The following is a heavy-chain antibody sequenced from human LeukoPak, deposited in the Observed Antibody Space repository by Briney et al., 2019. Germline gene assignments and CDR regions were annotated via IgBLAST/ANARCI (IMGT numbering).Heavy chain of an antibody. V-gene: IGHV4-59*08. CDR3: ARRRAVPGFYYFDY. CDR2: IYSSGST. J-gene: IGHJ4*02. CDR1: GGSFSDYY. Sequence: SETLSLTCAVYGGSFSDYYWTWIRQPPGKGLEWIGYIYSSGSTKYNSSLRSRVTISLDTSKRQFSLTLSSVTAADTAVYYCARRRAVPGFYYFDYWGQGTLVTVSS. D-gene: IGHD2/OR15-2a*01.